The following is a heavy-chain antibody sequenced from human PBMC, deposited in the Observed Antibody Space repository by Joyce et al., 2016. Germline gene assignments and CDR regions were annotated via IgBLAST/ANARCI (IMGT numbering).Heavy chain of an antibody. CDR1: GFTFSNHT. V-gene: IGHV3-21*06. CDR3: ARDRLLCGFASGFQTAGGMDV. Sequence: EVQLVESGGGLVKPGGSLRLSCAASGFTFSNHTMNWVRQAPGKWLEWVSSSSSSATYKDYAYAVKGRFTISRDNADSSVYLQMTTLRAEDTAIYYCARDRLLCGFASGFQTAGGMDVWGQGTTVTVSS. CDR2: SSSSATYK. D-gene: IGHD3-3*01. J-gene: IGHJ6*02.